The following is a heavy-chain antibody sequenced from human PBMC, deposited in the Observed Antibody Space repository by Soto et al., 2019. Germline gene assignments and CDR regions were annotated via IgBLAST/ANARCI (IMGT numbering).Heavy chain of an antibody. Sequence: LSLTCAVSGGSISSSNWWSWVRQPPGKGLEWIGEIYHSGSTSYNPSLKSRVTISVDKSKNQFSLKLSSVTAADTAVYYCARGKRRYYDSSGPFDYWGQGTLVTVSS. CDR1: GGSISSSNW. D-gene: IGHD3-22*01. CDR3: ARGKRRYYDSSGPFDY. CDR2: IYHSGST. J-gene: IGHJ4*02. V-gene: IGHV4-4*02.